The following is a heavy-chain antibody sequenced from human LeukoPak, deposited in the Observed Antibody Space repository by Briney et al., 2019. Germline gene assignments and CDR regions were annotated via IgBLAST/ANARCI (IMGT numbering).Heavy chain of an antibody. D-gene: IGHD3-22*01. CDR3: ARVKRLLPNDAFDM. CDR1: GFTVSRNY. V-gene: IGHV3-66*01. J-gene: IGHJ3*02. Sequence: GGSLRLSCAASGFTVSRNYMNWVRQAPGKGLEWVSIIYSDGRIYYADSVKGRFTISRDNSKNTVHLQMNSLSADDTAVYYCARVKRLLPNDAFDMWGQGTMVTVSS. CDR2: IYSDGRI.